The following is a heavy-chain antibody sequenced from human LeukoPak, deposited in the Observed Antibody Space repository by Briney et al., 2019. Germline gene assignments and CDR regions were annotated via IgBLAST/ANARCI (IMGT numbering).Heavy chain of an antibody. J-gene: IGHJ4*02. CDR3: TRENGAFSPFGF. V-gene: IGHV4-4*02. CDR2: ISLSGLT. Sequence: PSETLSLTCGVSGGSITTTNFWSWVRQAPGQGLEWIGEISLSGLTNYNSSLGSRVTISLDRAKNHLSLNLRSVTVADTAIYYCTRENGAFSPFGFWGQGTVVTVSS. CDR1: GGSITTTNF. D-gene: IGHD2-8*01.